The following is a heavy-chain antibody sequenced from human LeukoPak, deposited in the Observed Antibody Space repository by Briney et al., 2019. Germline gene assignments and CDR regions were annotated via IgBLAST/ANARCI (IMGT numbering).Heavy chain of an antibody. CDR3: ARYDSSGYFKNWFDP. CDR2: IYYSGST. Sequence: SETLSLTCTVSGGSISSSSYYWGWIRQPPGTGREWIGYIYYSGSTNYNPSLKSRVTISVDTSKNQFSLKLSSVTAADTAVYYCARYDSSGYFKNWFDPWGQGTLVTVSS. V-gene: IGHV4-61*05. CDR1: GGSISSSSYY. J-gene: IGHJ5*02. D-gene: IGHD3-22*01.